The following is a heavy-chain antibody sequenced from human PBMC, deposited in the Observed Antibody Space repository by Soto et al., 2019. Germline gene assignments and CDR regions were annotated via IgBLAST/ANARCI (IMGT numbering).Heavy chain of an antibody. Sequence: SATLSLTCSVSGGSISSYYWSWIRQPPAKGLAWIGYIYYSGITNYNPSLTSRVAISVDTSKIQFSLKMNSVTAADTAVYYCARGFSYYYYMEVWGKGTTVTVSS. J-gene: IGHJ6*03. CDR1: GGSISSYY. CDR2: IYYSGIT. V-gene: IGHV4-59*01. CDR3: ARGFSYYYYMEV.